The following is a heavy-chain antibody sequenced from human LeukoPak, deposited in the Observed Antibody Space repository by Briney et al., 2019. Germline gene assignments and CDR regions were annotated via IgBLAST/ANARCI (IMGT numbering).Heavy chain of an antibody. CDR1: GYTFTSYD. Sequence: ASVNVSSTASGYTFTSYDMHWVRQARGQGRDWMGWINPNSGGTNYAQKFQGRVTMTRDTSISTAYMELSRLRSDDTAVYYCARDTSGYWWGQGTLVTVSS. CDR2: INPNSGGT. D-gene: IGHD3-22*01. J-gene: IGHJ4*02. CDR3: ARDTSGYW. V-gene: IGHV1-2*02.